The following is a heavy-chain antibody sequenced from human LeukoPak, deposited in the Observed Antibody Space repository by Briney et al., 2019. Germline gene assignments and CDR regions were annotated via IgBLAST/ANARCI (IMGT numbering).Heavy chain of an antibody. J-gene: IGHJ4*02. CDR3: ARDVIAATRSAVLDY. V-gene: IGHV1-18*01. CDR1: GYTFTSYG. D-gene: IGHD6-13*01. CDR2: ISAYNGDT. Sequence: GASVKVSCKASGYTFTSYGISWVRQAPGQGLEWMGWISAYNGDTNYAQKLQGRVTMTRDTSTSTVYMELNSLRSEDTAVYYCARDVIAATRSAVLDYWGQGTLVTDSS.